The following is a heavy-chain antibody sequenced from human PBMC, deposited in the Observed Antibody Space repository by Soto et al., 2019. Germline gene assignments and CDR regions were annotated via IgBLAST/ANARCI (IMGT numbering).Heavy chain of an antibody. Sequence: GGSLRLSCAASGFTFSDYYMSWIRQAPGKGLEWVSYISSSSSYTNYADSVKGRFTISRDNAKNSLYLQMNSLRAEDTAVYYCARDQGYCSGGSCYSVPYYGMDVWGQGTTVTVSS. D-gene: IGHD2-15*01. CDR1: GFTFSDYY. CDR2: ISSSSSYT. J-gene: IGHJ6*02. V-gene: IGHV3-11*06. CDR3: ARDQGYCSGGSCYSVPYYGMDV.